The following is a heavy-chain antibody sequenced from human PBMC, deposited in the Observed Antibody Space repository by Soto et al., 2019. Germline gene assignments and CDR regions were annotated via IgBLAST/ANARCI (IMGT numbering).Heavy chain of an antibody. Sequence: XVCLRLSCAACGFRFSNYAMHWVRQAPGKGLEYVSDISSNGGDKYYADSVKGRFSISRDNAKNTLFLQMSSVRTEDTAVYYCVKPKGYYGSGSCFDYWGQGSLVTVSS. J-gene: IGHJ4*02. CDR3: VKPKGYYGSGSCFDY. D-gene: IGHD3-10*01. CDR1: GFRFSNYA. V-gene: IGHV3-64D*06. CDR2: ISSNGGDK.